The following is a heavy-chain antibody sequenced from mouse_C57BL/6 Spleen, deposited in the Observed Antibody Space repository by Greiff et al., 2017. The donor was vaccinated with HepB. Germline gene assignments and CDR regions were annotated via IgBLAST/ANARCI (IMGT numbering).Heavy chain of an antibody. Sequence: EVQVVESGPELVKPGASVKMSCKASGYTFTDYNMHWVKQSHGKSLEWIGYINPNNGGTSYNQKFKGKATLTVNKSSSTAYMELRSLTSEDSAVYYCARDYYYGSSYWGQGTTLTVSS. D-gene: IGHD1-1*01. CDR1: GYTFTDYN. V-gene: IGHV1-22*01. CDR3: ARDYYYGSSY. J-gene: IGHJ2*01. CDR2: INPNNGGT.